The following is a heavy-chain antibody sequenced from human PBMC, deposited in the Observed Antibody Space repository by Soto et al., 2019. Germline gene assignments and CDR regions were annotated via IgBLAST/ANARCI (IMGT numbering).Heavy chain of an antibody. CDR3: ARALSIAAAAESIGVYYFDY. J-gene: IGHJ4*02. CDR2: ISSSSTYI. CDR1: GFTFSSYS. V-gene: IGHV3-21*01. D-gene: IGHD6-13*01. Sequence: GGSLRLSCAASGFTFSSYSMNWVRQAPGKGLEWVSSISSSSTYISYADSVKGRFTISRDNAKNSLYLQMNSLRAEDTAVYYCARALSIAAAAESIGVYYFDYWGQGTLVTVSS.